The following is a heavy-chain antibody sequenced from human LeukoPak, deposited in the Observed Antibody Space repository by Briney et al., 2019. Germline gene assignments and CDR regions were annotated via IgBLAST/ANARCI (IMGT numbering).Heavy chain of an antibody. CDR3: AKDGGDYDYYDYYMDV. D-gene: IGHD4-17*01. CDR2: IRYDGSNK. Sequence: PGGSLRLSCAASGFSFSTYGVNWVRQAPGKGLDWVAFIRYDGSNKYYADSVKGRFAISRDNSKNTVYLQMNSLRAEDTAVYYCAKDGGDYDYYDYYMDVWGKGTTVTVSS. V-gene: IGHV3-30*02. CDR1: GFSFSTYG. J-gene: IGHJ6*03.